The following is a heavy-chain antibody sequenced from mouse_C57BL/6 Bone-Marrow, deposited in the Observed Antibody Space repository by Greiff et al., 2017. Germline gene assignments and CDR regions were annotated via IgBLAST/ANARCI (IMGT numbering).Heavy chain of an antibody. CDR1: GYAFSSYW. CDR3: ATYYYGTQDAMDY. CDR2: IYPGDGDT. D-gene: IGHD1-1*01. J-gene: IGHJ4*01. V-gene: IGHV1-80*01. Sequence: QVQLQQSGAELVKPGASVKISCKASGYAFSSYWMNWVKQRPGKGLEWIGQIYPGDGDTNYNGKFKGKATLTADTSSSTAYMQLSSLTAEDSAVYFCATYYYGTQDAMDYWGQGTSVTVSS.